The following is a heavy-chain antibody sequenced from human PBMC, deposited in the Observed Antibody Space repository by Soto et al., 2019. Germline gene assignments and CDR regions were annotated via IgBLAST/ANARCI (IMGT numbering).Heavy chain of an antibody. CDR3: ARHLLYDSSGYYWRYGMDV. CDR1: GYSFTSYW. CDR2: IDPSDSYT. Sequence: PGESLKISCKGSGYSFTSYWISWVRQMPGKGLEWMGRIDPSDSYTNYSPSFQGHVTISADKSISTAYLQWSSLKASDTAMYYCARHLLYDSSGYYWRYGMDVWGQGTTVTVSS. J-gene: IGHJ6*02. D-gene: IGHD3-22*01. V-gene: IGHV5-10-1*01.